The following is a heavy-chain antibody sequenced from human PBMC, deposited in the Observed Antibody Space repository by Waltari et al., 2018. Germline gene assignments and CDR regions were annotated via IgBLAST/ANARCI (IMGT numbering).Heavy chain of an antibody. D-gene: IGHD3-10*01. CDR2: IYYSGST. CDR3: ARNRPYYGSGSYPSAFDI. J-gene: IGHJ3*02. CDR1: GGSISSYY. V-gene: IGHV4-59*01. Sequence: QVQLQESGPGLVKPSETLSLTCTVSGGSISSYYWSWIRQPPGKGLEWIGYIYYSGSTNFNPSLKSRVTISVDTSKNQFSLKLSSVTAADTAVYYCARNRPYYGSGSYPSAFDIWGQGTMVTVSS.